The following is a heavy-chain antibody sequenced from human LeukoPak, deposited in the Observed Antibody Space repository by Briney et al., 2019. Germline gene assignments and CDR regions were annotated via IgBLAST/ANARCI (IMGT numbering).Heavy chain of an antibody. CDR3: GRSTPGYCSGGSCYGYGYFDY. V-gene: IGHV4-59*01. D-gene: IGHD2-15*01. J-gene: IGHJ4*02. CDR1: GGSISNYY. Sequence: SETLSLTCTVSGGSISNYYWSWIRQPPGKGLEWIGYINDSGSTNYNPSLKSRVTISVDTSKNQFPLKLNSVTAADTAVYYCGRSTPGYCSGGSCYGYGYFDYWGQGTLVTVSS. CDR2: INDSGST.